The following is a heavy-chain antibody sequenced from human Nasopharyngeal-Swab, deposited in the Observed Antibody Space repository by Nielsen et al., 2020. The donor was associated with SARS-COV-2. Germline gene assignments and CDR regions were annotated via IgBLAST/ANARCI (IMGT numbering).Heavy chain of an antibody. CDR2: IYYSGST. CDR3: ARERGRGGIWNYYYYYMDV. CDR1: GGSISSSSYY. V-gene: IGHV4-39*07. J-gene: IGHJ6*03. Sequence: SETLSLTCTVSGGSISSSSYYWGWIRQPPGKRLEWIGSIYYSGSTYYNPSLKSRVTISVDTSKNQFSLKLSSVTAADTAVYYCARERGRGGIWNYYYYYMDVWGKGTTVTVSS. D-gene: IGHD3-10*01.